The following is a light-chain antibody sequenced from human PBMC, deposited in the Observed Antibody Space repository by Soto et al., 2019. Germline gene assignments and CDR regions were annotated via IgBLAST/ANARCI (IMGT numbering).Light chain of an antibody. CDR1: SNDVGGFNY. Sequence: QSALTQPASVSGSPGQSITISCTGTSNDVGGFNYVSWYQQHPGKAPKLMIYDVRNRPSGVSNRFSGSKSGNTASLTISGLQADDEADYYCSSFTSSSTWVFGGGTKLTVL. CDR2: DVR. V-gene: IGLV2-14*01. J-gene: IGLJ3*02. CDR3: SSFTSSSTWV.